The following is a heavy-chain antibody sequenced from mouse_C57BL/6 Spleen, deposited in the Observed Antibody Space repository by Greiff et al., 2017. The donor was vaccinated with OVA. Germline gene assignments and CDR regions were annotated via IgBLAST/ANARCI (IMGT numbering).Heavy chain of an antibody. D-gene: IGHD4-1*01. CDR1: GYAFTNYL. Sequence: VQLQESGAELVRPGTSVKVSCKASGYAFTNYLIEWVKQRPGQGLEWIGVINPGSGGTNYNEKFKGKATLTADKSSSTAYMQLSSLTSEDSAVYFCARSNWDVDWYFDVWGTGTTVTVSS. V-gene: IGHV1-54*01. CDR3: ARSNWDVDWYFDV. CDR2: INPGSGGT. J-gene: IGHJ1*03.